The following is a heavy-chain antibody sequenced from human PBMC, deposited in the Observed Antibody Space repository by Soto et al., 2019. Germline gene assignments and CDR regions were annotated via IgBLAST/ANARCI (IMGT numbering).Heavy chain of an antibody. Sequence: SETLSLTCTVSGGSITSDDYYWSWIRQPPGKGLEWVGYIYYRGSTYYNPSLKSRVAISIDTSKNQFSLNLNSVAAADTAIYYWGGGQQLVATLDYWGQGNLVTVSS. CDR2: IYYRGST. D-gene: IGHD6-6*01. J-gene: IGHJ4*02. CDR1: GGSITSDDYY. V-gene: IGHV4-30-4*03. CDR3: GGGQQLVATLDY.